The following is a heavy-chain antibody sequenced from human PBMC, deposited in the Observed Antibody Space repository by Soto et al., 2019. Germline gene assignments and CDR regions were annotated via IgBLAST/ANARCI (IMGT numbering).Heavy chain of an antibody. CDR1: GGSISSYY. Sequence: SETLSLTCTVSGGSISSYYWSWLRQHAGKGREWIGRIYTSGSTSYNPSLKSRVTMSVDTSRNPFSLKLSSVTAADTAVYYCARQDYYDSSDYFDSAYYGMDVWGQGSAVTVSS. D-gene: IGHD3-22*01. J-gene: IGHJ6*02. CDR3: ARQDYYDSSDYFDSAYYGMDV. V-gene: IGHV4-4*07. CDR2: IYTSGST.